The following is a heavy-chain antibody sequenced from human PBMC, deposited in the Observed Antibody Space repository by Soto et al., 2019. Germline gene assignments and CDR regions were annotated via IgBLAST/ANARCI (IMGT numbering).Heavy chain of an antibody. J-gene: IGHJ4*02. CDR1: GFTFSSFA. D-gene: IGHD3-10*01. V-gene: IGHV3-48*02. CDR3: ARNTRGSGSYYPHPFDY. Sequence: GGSLRLYCAASGFTFSSFAMNWVRQAPGKGLEWLSYISSTASTIYYADSVKGRFTISRVNAKNSLYLQMNSLTDEDTAVYFCARNTRGSGSYYPHPFDYWGQGTLVTVSS. CDR2: ISSTASTI.